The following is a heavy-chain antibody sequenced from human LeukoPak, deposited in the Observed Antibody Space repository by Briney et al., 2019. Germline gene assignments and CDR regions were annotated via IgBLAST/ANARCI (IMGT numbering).Heavy chain of an antibody. V-gene: IGHV4-38-2*01. CDR2: IYHSGDT. Sequence: KPSETLSLTCAVSGYSISSGYYWGWIRQPPGKGLEWIGNIYHSGDTYYKPPLKSRATISVDTSKNQFSLKLNSVTAADTAIYYCARLIRTGGGQGAFDIWGQGTMVTVSS. D-gene: IGHD2-8*02. J-gene: IGHJ3*02. CDR3: ARLIRTGGGQGAFDI. CDR1: GYSISSGYY.